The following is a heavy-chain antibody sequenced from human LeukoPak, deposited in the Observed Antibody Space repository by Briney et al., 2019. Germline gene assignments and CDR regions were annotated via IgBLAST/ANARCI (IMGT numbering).Heavy chain of an antibody. CDR1: GFTFSSYG. Sequence: PGGSLRLSCAASGFTFSSYGMHWVRQAPGKGLEWVAVIWYDGSNKYYADSVKGRFTISRDNSKNTLYLQMNSLRAEDTAVYYCARGYSGSYRIDYWGQGTLVTVSS. D-gene: IGHD1-26*01. CDR2: IWYDGSNK. J-gene: IGHJ4*02. CDR3: ARGYSGSYRIDY. V-gene: IGHV3-33*01.